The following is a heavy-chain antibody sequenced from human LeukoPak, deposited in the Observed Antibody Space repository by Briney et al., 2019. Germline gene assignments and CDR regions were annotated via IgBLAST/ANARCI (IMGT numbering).Heavy chain of an antibody. Sequence: SETLSLTCTVSGGSISSSSYYWGWIRQPPGKGLEWIGSIYYSGSTYYNPSLKSRVSISVDTSKNQFSLKLSSVTAADTAVYYCARVKEQWLVLDAFDIWGQGTMVTVSS. D-gene: IGHD6-19*01. CDR3: ARVKEQWLVLDAFDI. CDR1: GGSISSSSYY. CDR2: IYYSGST. V-gene: IGHV4-39*07. J-gene: IGHJ3*02.